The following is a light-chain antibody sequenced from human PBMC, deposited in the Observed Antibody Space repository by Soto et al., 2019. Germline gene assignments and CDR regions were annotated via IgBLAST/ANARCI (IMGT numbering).Light chain of an antibody. J-gene: IGLJ2*01. Sequence: QSVLTQPASVSGSPGQSITISCTGTSSDVGGYNYVSWYQQQPGKAPKLMIYEVSNRHSGVSNRFSGSESGNTASLTISGLQAEDEADYYCSSYTSSSTQVVFGGGTKLTVL. V-gene: IGLV2-14*01. CDR1: SSDVGGYNY. CDR3: SSYTSSSTQVV. CDR2: EVS.